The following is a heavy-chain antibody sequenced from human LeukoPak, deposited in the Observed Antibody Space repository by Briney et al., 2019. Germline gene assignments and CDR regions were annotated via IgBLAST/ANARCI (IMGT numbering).Heavy chain of an antibody. CDR2: INWNGGST. V-gene: IGHV3-20*04. CDR1: GFTFDDYG. CDR3: ARGGEGASYDFWSGYPVPPLDYYYYYYMDV. J-gene: IGHJ6*03. Sequence: GGSLRLSCAASGFTFDDYGMSWVRQAPGKGLEWVSGINWNGGSTGYADSVKGRFTISRDNAKNSLYLRMNSLRAEDTALYYCARGGEGASYDFWSGYPVPPLDYYYYYYMDVWGKGTTVTVSS. D-gene: IGHD3-3*01.